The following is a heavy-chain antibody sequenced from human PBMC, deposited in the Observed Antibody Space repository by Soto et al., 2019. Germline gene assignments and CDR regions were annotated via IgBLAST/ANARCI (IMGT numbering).Heavy chain of an antibody. CDR1: GGTFSSYA. CDR3: AKQNYDILTGYYPLYYYYYGMDV. V-gene: IGHV1-69*01. CDR2: IIPIFGTA. J-gene: IGHJ6*02. D-gene: IGHD3-9*01. Sequence: VKVSCKASGGTFSSYAISWVRQAPGQGLEWMGGIIPIFGTANYAQKFQGRVTITADESTSTAYMELSSPRSEDTAVYYCAKQNYDILTGYYPLYYYYYGMDVWGQGTTVTVSS.